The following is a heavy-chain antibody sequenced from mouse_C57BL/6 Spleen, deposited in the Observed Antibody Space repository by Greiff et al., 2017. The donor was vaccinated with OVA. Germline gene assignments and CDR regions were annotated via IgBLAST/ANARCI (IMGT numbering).Heavy chain of an antibody. V-gene: IGHV1-5*01. CDR1: GYTFTSYW. CDR3: TRGLYDGYSYYAMDY. Sequence: EVQLQQSGTVLARPGASVKMSCKTSGYTFTSYWMHWVKQRPGPGLEWIGAIYPGNSDTSYNQKFKGKAKLTAVTSASTAYMELSSLTNEDSAVYYCTRGLYDGYSYYAMDYWGQGTSVTVSS. J-gene: IGHJ4*01. D-gene: IGHD2-3*01. CDR2: IYPGNSDT.